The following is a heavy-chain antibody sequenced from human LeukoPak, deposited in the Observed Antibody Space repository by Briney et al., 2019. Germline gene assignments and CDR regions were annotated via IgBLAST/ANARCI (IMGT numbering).Heavy chain of an antibody. V-gene: IGHV4-61*02. Sequence: SETLSLTCTVSGGSISSGSYYWSWLRQPAGKGLEWIGRIYTSGSTNYNPSLNSRVTISVDTSKNQFSLKLSSVTAADTAVYYCARGIAARPNYFDYWGQGTLVTVSS. CDR2: IYTSGST. J-gene: IGHJ4*02. D-gene: IGHD6-6*01. CDR1: GGSISSGSYY. CDR3: ARGIAARPNYFDY.